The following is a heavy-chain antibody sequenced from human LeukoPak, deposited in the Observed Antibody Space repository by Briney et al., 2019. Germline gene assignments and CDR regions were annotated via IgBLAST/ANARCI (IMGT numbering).Heavy chain of an antibody. CDR2: ISAYNGNT. Sequence: ASVKVSCKASGYTFTSYGISWVRQAPGQGLEWMGWISAYNGNTNYAQKLQGRVTMTRDTSTSTVYMELSSLRSEDTAVYYCARDGLSITMVRGVRNWFVPWGQGTLVTVSS. CDR3: ARDGLSITMVRGVRNWFVP. CDR1: GYTFTSYG. D-gene: IGHD3-10*01. J-gene: IGHJ5*02. V-gene: IGHV1-18*01.